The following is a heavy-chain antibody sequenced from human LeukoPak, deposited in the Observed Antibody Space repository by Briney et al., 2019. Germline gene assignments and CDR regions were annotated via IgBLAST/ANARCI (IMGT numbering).Heavy chain of an antibody. CDR3: ARSPGGGFDI. CDR1: GGSITNFY. V-gene: IGHV4-59*01. D-gene: IGHD2-15*01. Sequence: SETLSLTCTVSGGSITNFYGGWIRQSPGKGLELIGYIYYSGTTNYSPSLKSRVSISVDTSKKQFSLKLSAVTAADTAVYYCARSPGGGFDIWGQGTMVTVSS. J-gene: IGHJ3*02. CDR2: IYYSGTT.